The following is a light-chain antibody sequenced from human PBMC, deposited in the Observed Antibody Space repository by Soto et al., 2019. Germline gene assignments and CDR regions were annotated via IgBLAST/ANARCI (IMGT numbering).Light chain of an antibody. V-gene: IGKV3-20*01. CDR3: QQYCSSPLT. CDR2: GAS. CDR1: QSVSSTY. J-gene: IGKJ4*01. Sequence: EVVLTQSPGTLSLSPGERATLSCRASQSVSSTYLAWYQQKPGQAPRLLISGASSRATGIPDRFSGSGSGTDFTLTISRLEPEDFAVYYCQQYCSSPLTFGGGTKVEIK.